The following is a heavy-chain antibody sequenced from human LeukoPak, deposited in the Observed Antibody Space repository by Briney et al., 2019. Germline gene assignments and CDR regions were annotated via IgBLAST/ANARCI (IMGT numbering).Heavy chain of an antibody. CDR3: ARGKQLWLHVFYYFDY. Sequence: GGSLRLSCAASGFTFSSHGMNWVRQAPGKGLEWVSGIIPSGHTTYYADSVGGRFTISRDNAKNSLYLQMNSLRAEDTAVYYCARGKQLWLHVFYYFDYWGQGTLVTVSS. CDR2: IIPSGHTT. CDR1: GFTFSSHG. J-gene: IGHJ4*02. V-gene: IGHV3-48*04. D-gene: IGHD5-18*01.